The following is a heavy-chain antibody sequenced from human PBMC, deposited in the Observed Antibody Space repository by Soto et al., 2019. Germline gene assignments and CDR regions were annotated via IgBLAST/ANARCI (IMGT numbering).Heavy chain of an antibody. V-gene: IGHV5-10-1*01. CDR3: ARQVFVEVASTASDY. CDR1: GYSFTSYW. D-gene: IGHD6-19*01. J-gene: IGHJ4*02. CDR2: IDPSDSYT. Sequence: GESLKISCKGSGYSFTSYWISWVRQMPGKGLEWMGSIDPSDSYTNYSPSFQGHVTISADKSISTAYLQWSSLKASDTAMYYCARQVFVEVASTASDYWGQGTLVTVSS.